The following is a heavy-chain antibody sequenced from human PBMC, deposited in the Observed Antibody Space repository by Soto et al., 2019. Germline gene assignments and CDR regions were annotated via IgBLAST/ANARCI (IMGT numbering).Heavy chain of an antibody. CDR1: GFTFSSYS. CDR3: ARDPADYGDYDAAVDY. D-gene: IGHD4-17*01. Sequence: EVQLVESGGGLVKPGGSLRLSCAASGFTFSSYSMNWVRQAPGKGLEWVSSISSSSSYIYYADSVKGRFTISRDNAKNSLYLQMNSLRAEDTAVYYCARDPADYGDYDAAVDYWGQGTLVTVSS. CDR2: ISSSSSYI. J-gene: IGHJ4*02. V-gene: IGHV3-21*01.